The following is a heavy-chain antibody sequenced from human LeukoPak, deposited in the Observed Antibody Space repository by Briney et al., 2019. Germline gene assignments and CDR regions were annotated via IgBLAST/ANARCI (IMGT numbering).Heavy chain of an antibody. CDR3: ARDSPRDNIVYYYYMDV. CDR1: GASLSSSY. J-gene: IGHJ6*03. CDR2: IYPSGTT. V-gene: IGHV4-4*07. Sequence: PSETLSLTCTFSGASLSSSYWSWIRQSAGKGLELIGRIYPSGTTNYNPSLRSRVTISVDKSKNQFSLNLTSVTAADTAIYYCARDSPRDNIVYYYYMDVWGKGTTVTVSS. D-gene: IGHD3-16*02.